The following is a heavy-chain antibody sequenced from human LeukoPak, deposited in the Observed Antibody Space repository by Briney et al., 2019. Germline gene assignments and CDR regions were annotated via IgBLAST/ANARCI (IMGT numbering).Heavy chain of an antibody. Sequence: GGSLRLSCGASGFPFSTYSMTWVRQAPGKGLEWVSSISSSSDHIYYTDSVRGRFTISGDNAKNSLFLQMNSLRDEDTAVYFCARDSPHEYCIGDRCDWGQGTLVTVSS. V-gene: IGHV3-21*01. CDR3: ARDSPHEYCIGDRCD. CDR2: ISSSSDHI. J-gene: IGHJ4*02. D-gene: IGHD2-15*01. CDR1: GFPFSTYS.